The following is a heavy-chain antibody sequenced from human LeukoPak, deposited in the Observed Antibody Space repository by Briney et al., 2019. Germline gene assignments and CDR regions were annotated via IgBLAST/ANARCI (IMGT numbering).Heavy chain of an antibody. D-gene: IGHD5-18*01. CDR2: INGNGGTT. V-gene: IGHV3-23*01. Sequence: PGGSLRLSCGASGFTFSSYALSWVRQAPGKGLEWVSTINGNGGTTYYADSVKGRFTISSDNSNNTLYLHMNSLRAEDTAVYYCARVRGNIYGTLDYWGQGTLVTVSS. CDR3: ARVRGNIYGTLDY. J-gene: IGHJ4*02. CDR1: GFTFSSYA.